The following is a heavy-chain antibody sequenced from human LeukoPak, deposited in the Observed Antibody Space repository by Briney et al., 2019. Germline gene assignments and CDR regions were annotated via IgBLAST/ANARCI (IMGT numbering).Heavy chain of an antibody. CDR2: INSDGSST. D-gene: IGHD3-22*01. Sequence: GGSLRLSCAASGFTFSSYWMHWVRQAPGKGLVWVSRINSDGSSTSYADSVKGRFTISRDNAKNSLYLQMNSLRAEDTAVYSCARDRHRYNYDSSGYPPYWGQGTLVTVSS. J-gene: IGHJ4*02. V-gene: IGHV3-74*01. CDR1: GFTFSSYW. CDR3: ARDRHRYNYDSSGYPPY.